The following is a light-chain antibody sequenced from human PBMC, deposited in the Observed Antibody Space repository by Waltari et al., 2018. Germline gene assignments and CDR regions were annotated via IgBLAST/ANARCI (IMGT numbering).Light chain of an antibody. CDR1: SSDVGEYHY. CDR3: SAYTSSIPPV. Sequence: QTAGTQPDSVSGAPGQSITISCTGTSSDVGEYHYVYWYSQPPCKAPHLMIDEVSTRPSAVSNRFSGSTSGNTAALPISALQAEVEADYYCSAYTSSIPPVFGSATKVTVL. J-gene: IGLJ1*01. V-gene: IGLV2-14*01. CDR2: EVS.